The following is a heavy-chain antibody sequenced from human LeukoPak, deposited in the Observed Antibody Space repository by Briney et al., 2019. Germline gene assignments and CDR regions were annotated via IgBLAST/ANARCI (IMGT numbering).Heavy chain of an antibody. CDR1: GFTFSDYY. Sequence: PGGSLRLSCAASGFTFSDYYMSWLHQAPGKGLECVSYISDSGTTIYYADSVKGRFTISRDKDKNSLSLQMNSLRAEDTAVYYCAKLRGWAFDIWGQGTMVTDSS. V-gene: IGHV3-11*01. D-gene: IGHD3-10*01. J-gene: IGHJ3*02. CDR2: ISDSGTTI. CDR3: AKLRGWAFDI.